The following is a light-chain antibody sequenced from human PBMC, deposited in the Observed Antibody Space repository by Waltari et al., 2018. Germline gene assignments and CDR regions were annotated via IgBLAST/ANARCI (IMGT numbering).Light chain of an antibody. Sequence: EIVLTQSPATLSVSPGERATLSCRASQSISSNLVWYQQKPGQAPSLLIYGASTRATGIPARFSGSGSGTEFTLTISSLQSEDSAVYYCHQYNYLGTFGQGTKVEIK. V-gene: IGKV3-15*01. J-gene: IGKJ1*01. CDR3: HQYNYLGT. CDR1: QSISSN. CDR2: GAS.